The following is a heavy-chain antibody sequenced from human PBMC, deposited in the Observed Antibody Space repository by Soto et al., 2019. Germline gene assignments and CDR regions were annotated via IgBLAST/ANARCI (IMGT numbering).Heavy chain of an antibody. D-gene: IGHD3-9*01. V-gene: IGHV4-59*01. CDR3: ARVLSYDILTGYYTPFDY. Sequence: SETLSLTCTVSGGSISSYYWSWIRQPPGKGLEWIGYIYYSGSTNYNPSLKSRVTISVDTSKNQFSLKLSSVTAADTAVCYCARVLSYDILTGYYTPFDYWGQGTLVTVSS. CDR2: IYYSGST. J-gene: IGHJ4*02. CDR1: GGSISSYY.